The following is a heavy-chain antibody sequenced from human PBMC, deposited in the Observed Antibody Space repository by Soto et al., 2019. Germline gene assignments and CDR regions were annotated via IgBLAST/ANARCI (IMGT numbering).Heavy chain of an antibody. J-gene: IGHJ5*02. Sequence: PGGSLRLSCAASGFTFSSYSMNWVRQTPGKGLEWVSYISSSSSTIYYADSVKGRFTISRDNAKNSLYLQMNSLRAEDTAVYYCAAEATILNWFDPWGQGTLVTVSS. CDR2: ISSSSSTI. CDR3: AAEATILNWFDP. D-gene: IGHD5-12*01. CDR1: GFTFSSYS. V-gene: IGHV3-48*01.